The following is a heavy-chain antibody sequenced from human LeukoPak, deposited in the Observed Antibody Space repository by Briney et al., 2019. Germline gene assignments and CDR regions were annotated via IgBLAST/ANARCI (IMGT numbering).Heavy chain of an antibody. CDR3: ASFDDGYFDY. CDR2: INHSGST. CDR1: GGSFSGYY. D-gene: IGHD3-16*01. J-gene: IGHJ4*02. V-gene: IGHV4-34*01. Sequence: KTSETLSLTCAVYGGSFSGYYWSWIRQPPGKGLEWIGEINHSGSTNYNPSLKSRVTISVDTSKNQFSLKLSSVTAADTAVYYCASFDDGYFDYWGQGTLVTVSS.